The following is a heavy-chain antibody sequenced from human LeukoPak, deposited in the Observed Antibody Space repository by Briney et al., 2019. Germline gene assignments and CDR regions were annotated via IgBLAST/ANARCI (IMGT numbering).Heavy chain of an antibody. CDR3: ARAPWAGSDY. Sequence: QTSETLSLTCAVYGGSFSDYYWSWNRQPPGKGMEWIGEINHSGSTNYNPSLKSRVTISVDTSKNQFSLKLSSVTAADTAVYYCARAPWAGSDYWGQGTLVTVSS. CDR1: GGSFSDYY. V-gene: IGHV4-34*01. CDR2: INHSGST. D-gene: IGHD7-27*01. J-gene: IGHJ4*02.